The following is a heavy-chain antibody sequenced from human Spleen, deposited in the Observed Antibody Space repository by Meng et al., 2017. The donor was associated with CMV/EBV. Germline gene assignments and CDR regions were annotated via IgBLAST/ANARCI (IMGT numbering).Heavy chain of an antibody. D-gene: IGHD3-22*01. V-gene: IGHV3-15*01. Sequence: GETLKISCAVSGCTFNKAWMSGVRQVTGKGLEWNGRIQTKTDGDTTDYAAPVKGRITISRDDTKNTLYLQMNSLKTEDTGVYYCTGRVTYYYDSSAYYGDCWGQGTLVTVSS. CDR2: IQTKTDGDTT. CDR1: GCTFNKAW. CDR3: TGRVTYYYDSSAYYGDC. J-gene: IGHJ4*02.